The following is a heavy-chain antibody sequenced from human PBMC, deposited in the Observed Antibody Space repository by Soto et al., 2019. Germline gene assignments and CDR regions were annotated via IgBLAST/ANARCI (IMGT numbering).Heavy chain of an antibody. CDR2: FDPEDGET. J-gene: IGHJ5*02. CDR3: ALLAAGWFDP. V-gene: IGHV1-24*01. D-gene: IGHD2-8*02. Sequence: GAPVKVSSKVCRYSVTELCMDWVRQAPGKGLEWMGGFDPEDGETIYAQKFQGRVTMTEDTSTDTAYMELSSLRSEDTAVYYCALLAAGWFDPWGQGTLVTVS. CDR1: RYSVTELC.